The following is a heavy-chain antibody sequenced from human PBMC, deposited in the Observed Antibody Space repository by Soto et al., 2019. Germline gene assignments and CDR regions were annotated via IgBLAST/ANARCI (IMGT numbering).Heavy chain of an antibody. CDR2: ISGSGGST. V-gene: IGHV3-23*01. CDR1: GFTFSSYA. CDR3: AKGSNWYYGSGSYYDYFDY. J-gene: IGHJ4*02. Sequence: GGSLRLSCAASGFTFSSYAMSWVRQAPGKGLEWVSAISGSGGSTYYADSVKGRFTISRDNSKNTLYLQMNSLRAEDTAVYYCAKGSNWYYGSGSYYDYFDYWGQGTLVTVSS. D-gene: IGHD3-10*01.